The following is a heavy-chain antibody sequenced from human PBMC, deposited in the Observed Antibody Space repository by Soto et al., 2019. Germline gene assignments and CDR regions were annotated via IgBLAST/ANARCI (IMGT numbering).Heavy chain of an antibody. Sequence: QVQLVESGGGVVQPGRSLSLSFAASGFTFSSYGMHWVRQAPGKGLEWVSFISSEGTNKFHEDSVKGRFTVSRDNSKNTLYLQMNSLRAEDTAVYYCAIDASGPTDYWGQGTLVTVSS. V-gene: IGHV3-30*03. D-gene: IGHD3-3*01. CDR1: GFTFSSYG. J-gene: IGHJ4*02. CDR3: AIDASGPTDY. CDR2: ISSEGTNK.